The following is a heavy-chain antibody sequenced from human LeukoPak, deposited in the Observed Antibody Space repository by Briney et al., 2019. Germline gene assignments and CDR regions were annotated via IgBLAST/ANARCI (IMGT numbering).Heavy chain of an antibody. V-gene: IGHV3-11*01. CDR3: ARDRGNSDPGDWLDS. J-gene: IGHJ5*01. D-gene: IGHD4-23*01. CDR1: GFTFSDYY. CDR2: ISGSGSTV. Sequence: GGSLRLSCAASGFTFSDYYMSWIRQAPGKGLEWVSYISGSGSTVYYAASVRGRFTISRDNAKNSLFLQMNSLRAEDTAVYYCARDRGNSDPGDWLDSWGQGTQVTVSS.